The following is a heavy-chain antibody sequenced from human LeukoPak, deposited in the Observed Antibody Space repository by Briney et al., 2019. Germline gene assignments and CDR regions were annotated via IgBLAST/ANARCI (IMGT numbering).Heavy chain of an antibody. J-gene: IGHJ4*02. CDR2: IHYSGKT. D-gene: IGHD1-26*01. Sequence: SETLSLTCSVAGGSIRSDNHHWGWIRQPPGKGLEWIGYIHYSGKTYQNPSLKSRVTISIDTSKNQFSLKLISVTAADTAVYYCARRELLGSFDCWGQGSLVTVSS. V-gene: IGHV4-39*01. CDR3: ARRELLGSFDC. CDR1: GGSIRSDNHH.